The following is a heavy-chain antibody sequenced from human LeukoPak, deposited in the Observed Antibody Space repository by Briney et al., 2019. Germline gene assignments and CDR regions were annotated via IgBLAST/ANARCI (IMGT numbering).Heavy chain of an antibody. D-gene: IGHD1-26*01. V-gene: IGHV4-38-2*02. CDR1: GYSISSRYY. Sequence: SETLSLTCAVSGYSISSRYYWGWIRQPPGKGLEWIASMYHSGSTYYNPSLKSRVTLSVDTSKNQFSLKMSSVTAADNAVYYCGRDRSGGYSVDYWGQGTVVTVS. CDR2: MYHSGST. CDR3: GRDRSGGYSVDY. J-gene: IGHJ4*02.